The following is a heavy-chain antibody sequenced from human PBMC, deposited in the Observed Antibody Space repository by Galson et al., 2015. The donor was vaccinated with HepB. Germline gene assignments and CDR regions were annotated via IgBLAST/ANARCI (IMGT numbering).Heavy chain of an antibody. J-gene: IGHJ4*02. V-gene: IGHV3-30*02. D-gene: IGHD2-21*02. CDR2: IRYDGSNK. CDR1: GFTFSSYG. Sequence: SLRLSCAASGFTFSSYGMHWVRQAPGKGLEWVAFIRYDGSNKYYADSVKGRFTISRDNSKNTLYLQMNSLRAEDTAVYYCAKTPGSSVVTAPMPLDYWGQGTLVTVSS. CDR3: AKTPGSSVVTAPMPLDY.